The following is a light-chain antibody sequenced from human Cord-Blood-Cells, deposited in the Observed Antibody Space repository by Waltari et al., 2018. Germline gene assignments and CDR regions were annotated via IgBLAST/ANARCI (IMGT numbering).Light chain of an antibody. V-gene: IGLV2-8*01. CDR1: SSDVGGHNY. J-gene: IGLJ2*01. CDR2: EVS. CDR3: SSYAGSNNPVV. Sequence: QSALTQPPSASGSPGQSVTISCTGTSSDVGGHNYVSWYQQHPGKAPKLMIYEVSQRPSGVPDRFSGSKSGNTASLTVSGLQAEDEADYYCSSYAGSNNPVVFGGGTKLTVL.